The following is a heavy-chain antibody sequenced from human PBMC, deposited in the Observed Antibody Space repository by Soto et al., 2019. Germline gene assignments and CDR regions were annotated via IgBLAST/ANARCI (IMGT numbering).Heavy chain of an antibody. V-gene: IGHV3-23*01. CDR1: GFTFSSNA. CDR2: ISDSGGST. Sequence: EVQLLESGGGLVQPGGSLRLSCEASGFTFSSNAMTWVRQAPGKGLEWVSAISDSGGSTYYADSVAGRFTISRDNSRHTLYLQRNSLRAEDTAIYYCAKALGRDFSDFDSWGQGTQVTVSS. CDR3: AKALGRDFSDFDS. D-gene: IGHD3-10*01. J-gene: IGHJ4*02.